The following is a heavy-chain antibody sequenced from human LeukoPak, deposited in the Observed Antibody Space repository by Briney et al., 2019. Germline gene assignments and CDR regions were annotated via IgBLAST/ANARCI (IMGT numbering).Heavy chain of an antibody. Sequence: GGSLRLSCAASGFTLSSYAMSWVRQAPGKGLEWVSAISGSGGSTYYADSVKGRFTISRDNSKNTLYLQMNSLRAGDTAVYYCAKATYSSGWYQDYWGQGTLVTVSS. D-gene: IGHD6-19*01. CDR1: GFTLSSYA. V-gene: IGHV3-23*01. CDR2: ISGSGGST. CDR3: AKATYSSGWYQDY. J-gene: IGHJ4*02.